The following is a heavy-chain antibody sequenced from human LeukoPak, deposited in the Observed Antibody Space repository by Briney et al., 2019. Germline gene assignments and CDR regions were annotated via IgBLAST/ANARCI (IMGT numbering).Heavy chain of an antibody. J-gene: IGHJ6*02. CDR3: ARRITMVRGARYGMDV. V-gene: IGHV4-39*01. D-gene: IGHD3-10*01. Sequence: SETLSLTCTVSGGSISSSSYYWGWIRQPPGKGLEWIGCIYYSGSTYYNPSLKSRVTISVDTSKNQFSLKLSSVAAADTAVYYCARRITMVRGARYGMDVWGQGTTVTVSS. CDR2: IYYSGST. CDR1: GGSISSSSYY.